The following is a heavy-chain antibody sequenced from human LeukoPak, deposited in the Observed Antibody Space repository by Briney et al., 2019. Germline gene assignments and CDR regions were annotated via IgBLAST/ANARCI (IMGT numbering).Heavy chain of an antibody. CDR3: ARRRSGGDSGSYNDY. D-gene: IGHD1-26*01. J-gene: IGHJ4*02. Sequence: PSETLSLTCAVYGGSFSGYYWSWIRQPPGKGLEWIGEINHSGSTNYNPSLKSRVTISVDTSKNQFSLKLSSATAADTAVYYCARRRSGGDSGSYNDYWGQGTLVTVSS. V-gene: IGHV4-34*01. CDR2: INHSGST. CDR1: GGSFSGYY.